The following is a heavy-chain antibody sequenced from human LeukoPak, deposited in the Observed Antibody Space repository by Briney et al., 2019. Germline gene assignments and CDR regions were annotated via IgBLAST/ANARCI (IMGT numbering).Heavy chain of an antibody. D-gene: IGHD6-13*01. CDR2: ISSSSSYI. Sequence: PGGSLRLSCAASGFTFSSYMMTWVRQAPGKGLEWVSSISSSSSYIYYADSVKGRFTISRDNTKSSLYLQINSLRAEDTAVYYCARDGTAAGLYFDLWGQGTLVTVSS. J-gene: IGHJ4*01. CDR3: ARDGTAAGLYFDL. V-gene: IGHV3-21*01. CDR1: GFTFSSYM.